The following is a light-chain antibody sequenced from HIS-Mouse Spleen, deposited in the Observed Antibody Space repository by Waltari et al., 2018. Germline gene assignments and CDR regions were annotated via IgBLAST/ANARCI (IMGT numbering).Light chain of an antibody. CDR3: QSYDSSLSGSKWV. J-gene: IGLJ3*02. CDR1: SSNIGAGYD. V-gene: IGLV1-40*01. Sequence: QSVLTQPPSVSGAPGQRVTISCTGSSSNIGAGYDVHWYQQLPGTAPKRLISGKGNRPAGVPGRFSGSKSGTSASLAITGLQAEDEADYYCQSYDSSLSGSKWVFGGGTKLTVL. CDR2: GKG.